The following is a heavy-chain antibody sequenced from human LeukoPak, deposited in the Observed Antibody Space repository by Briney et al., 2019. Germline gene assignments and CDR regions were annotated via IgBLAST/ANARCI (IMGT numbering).Heavy chain of an antibody. CDR3: ARESGSYYNFDY. D-gene: IGHD3-10*01. V-gene: IGHV1-2*02. CDR1: RYTFTGYY. Sequence: GASVKVSCKASRYTFTGYYMHWVRQAPGQGLEWMGWINPNSGGTNYAQKFQGRVTMTRDTSITTAYMELSRLRSDDTAVDDCARESGSYYNFDYCGQGKVIIVSS. CDR2: INPNSGGT. J-gene: IGHJ4*02.